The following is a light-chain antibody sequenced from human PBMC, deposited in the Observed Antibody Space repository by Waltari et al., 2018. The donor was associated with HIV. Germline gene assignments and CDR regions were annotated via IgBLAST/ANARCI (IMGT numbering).Light chain of an antibody. CDR2: ANI. Sequence: QSVLTQPPSVSGAPGQRVTISCTGSSSNIGAGYDVHWYQQLPGTAPKLLIYANINRPSGVTDRFAGSRSGSSASLAITGLQAEDEAHYYCQSFDSSLTTSGVIFGGGTKLTGL. J-gene: IGLJ2*01. V-gene: IGLV1-40*01. CDR3: QSFDSSLTTSGVI. CDR1: SSNIGAGYD.